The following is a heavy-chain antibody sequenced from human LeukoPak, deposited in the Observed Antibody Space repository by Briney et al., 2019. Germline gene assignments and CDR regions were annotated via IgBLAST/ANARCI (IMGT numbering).Heavy chain of an antibody. CDR3: AKEGLAW. CDR2: ISASGGNT. CDR1: GFTFSSFD. V-gene: IGHV3-23*01. Sequence: GGTLRLSCAASGFTFSSFDMNWARQAPGKGREWVSGISASGGNTYYTDSLKGRFTISRDNSKNTLYLQVNSLRAEDTAVYYCAKEGLAWWGQGTLVTVSS. J-gene: IGHJ4*02.